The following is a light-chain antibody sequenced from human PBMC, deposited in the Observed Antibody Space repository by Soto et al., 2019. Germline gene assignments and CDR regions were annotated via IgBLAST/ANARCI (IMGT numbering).Light chain of an antibody. Sequence: DIVLTQSPGTLSLYPVARATLSCRASQSVSSNLAWYQQKPGQAPRLLIYGASTRATGIPARFSASGSGTEFTLTISSLQSEDPAVYFCQHYGDSSWTFGQGNKVDIK. J-gene: IGKJ1*01. CDR3: QHYGDSSWT. V-gene: IGKV3-15*01. CDR2: GAS. CDR1: QSVSSN.